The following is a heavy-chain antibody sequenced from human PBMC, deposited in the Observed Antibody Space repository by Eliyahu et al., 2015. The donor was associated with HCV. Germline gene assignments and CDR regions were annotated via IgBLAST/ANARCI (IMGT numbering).Heavy chain of an antibody. CDR2: IHYSGSS. CDR3: ASGGGGIAVAGTGGWFDP. CDR1: GGSIXTYY. V-gene: IGHV4-59*01. J-gene: IGHJ5*02. D-gene: IGHD6-19*01. Sequence: QVQLQESGPGLVKPSETLSLTCTVSGGSIXTYYWSWIRQPPGKGLEWIGYIHYSGSSNYNPSPKSRVTMSVDTSKNQFTLNLTSVTAADTAVYYCASGGGGIAVAGTGGWFDPWGQGTLVTVSS.